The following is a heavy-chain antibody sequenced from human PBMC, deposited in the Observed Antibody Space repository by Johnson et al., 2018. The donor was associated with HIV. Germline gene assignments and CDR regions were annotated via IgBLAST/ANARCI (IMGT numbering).Heavy chain of an antibody. D-gene: IGHD5-18*01. CDR1: GFIFSDYY. J-gene: IGHJ3*02. V-gene: IGHV3-11*01. Sequence: QVQLVESGGGLVKPGGSQRLSCAASGFIFSDYYMTWIRQAPGKGLEWVSYISSSGSTIYYADSVKGRFTISRDNAKNSLYLQMNSLRAEDTALYYCARSETAMVRGAFDIWGQGTVVAVSS. CDR3: ARSETAMVRGAFDI. CDR2: ISSSGSTI.